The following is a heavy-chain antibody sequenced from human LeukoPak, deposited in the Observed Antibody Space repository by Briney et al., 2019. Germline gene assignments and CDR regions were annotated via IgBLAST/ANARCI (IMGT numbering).Heavy chain of an antibody. J-gene: IGHJ1*01. Sequence: ASVKVSCKASGYTFSGYYMHWVRQAPGQGLEWMGWINPNSGGTNYAQKFQGRVTMTRDTSISTAYMELSRLRSDDTAVYYCASGVYYYDSSGYYYRVEYFQHWGQGTLVTVSS. D-gene: IGHD3-22*01. CDR1: GYTFSGYY. V-gene: IGHV1-2*02. CDR2: INPNSGGT. CDR3: ASGVYYYDSSGYYYRVEYFQH.